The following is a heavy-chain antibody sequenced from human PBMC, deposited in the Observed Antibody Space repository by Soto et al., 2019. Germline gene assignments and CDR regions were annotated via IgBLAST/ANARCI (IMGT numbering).Heavy chain of an antibody. CDR3: TKDTFGGRDS. D-gene: IGHD2-15*01. CDR1: GIDLSIYW. CDR2: INPEGTTI. Sequence: EAQLVESGGGLVQPGGSLRLSCTGSGIDLSIYWMHWVRQAPGKGLVWVSRINPEGTTISYADSVKWRFTISRDNAENTLFLHMNSLSAEDTGVYFCTKDTFGGRDSWGQGTLVTVSS. J-gene: IGHJ4*02. V-gene: IGHV3-74*01.